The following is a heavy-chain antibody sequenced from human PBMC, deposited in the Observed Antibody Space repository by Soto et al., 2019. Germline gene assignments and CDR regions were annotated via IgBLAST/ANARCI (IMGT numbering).Heavy chain of an antibody. CDR2: IYYSGST. CDR3: ARDRAAAGAFDY. J-gene: IGHJ4*02. V-gene: IGHV4-31*03. D-gene: IGHD6-13*01. Sequence: QVQLQESGPGLVKPSQTLSLTCTVSGGSISSGGYYWSWIRQHPGKGLEWIGYIYYSGSTYYNPSLKSRVTISVDTSKDQFSLKLSSVTAADTAVYYCARDRAAAGAFDYWGQGTLVTVSS. CDR1: GGSISSGGYY.